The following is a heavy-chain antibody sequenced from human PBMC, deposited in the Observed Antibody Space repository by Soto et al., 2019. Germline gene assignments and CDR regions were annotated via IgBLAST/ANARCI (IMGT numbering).Heavy chain of an antibody. V-gene: IGHV5-51*01. Sequence: GESLKISCKGSGYSFTSYWIGWVRQMPGKGLGWMGIIYPGDSDTRYSPSFQGQVTISADKSISTAYLQWSSLKASDTAMYYCARLPYYYYYGMDVWGQGTTVTVSS. CDR3: ARLPYYYYYGMDV. D-gene: IGHD5-18*01. CDR2: IYPGDSDT. CDR1: GYSFTSYW. J-gene: IGHJ6*02.